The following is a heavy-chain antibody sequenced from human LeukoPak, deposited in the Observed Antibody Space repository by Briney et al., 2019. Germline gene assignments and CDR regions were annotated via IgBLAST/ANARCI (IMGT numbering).Heavy chain of an antibody. CDR2: VYETGST. V-gene: IGHV4-59*08. CDR1: GGSITGYY. J-gene: IGHJ4*02. Sequence: SQTLSLTCPVSGGSITGYYCSWIRQPPGKGREWIGYVYETGSTNYNPSLRSRGTISLDTSKSHFYLKLSSVTAADTAVYYWARRLAVRPRYYFDFWGQGTLVTVSS. CDR3: ARRLAVRPRYYFDF. D-gene: IGHD6-19*01.